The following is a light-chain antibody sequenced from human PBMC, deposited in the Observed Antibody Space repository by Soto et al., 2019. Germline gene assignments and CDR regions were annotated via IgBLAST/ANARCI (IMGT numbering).Light chain of an antibody. J-gene: IGKJ1*01. CDR3: QQYGSYST. Sequence: DIQMTQYPSSVSASVGDRVTITCRASQGISSWLAWYQQKPGKAPKLLIYDASTLESGVPSRFSGGGFGTDFTLTISSLQPDDFATYYCQQYGSYSTFGQGTKVDNK. CDR1: QGISSW. CDR2: DAS. V-gene: IGKV1-5*01.